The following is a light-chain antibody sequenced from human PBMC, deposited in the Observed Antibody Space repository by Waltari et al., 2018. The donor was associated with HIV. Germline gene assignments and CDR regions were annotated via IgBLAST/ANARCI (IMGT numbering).Light chain of an antibody. CDR1: QNINSNY. Sequence: EIVLTQSPGTLSLSPGARATLSCRTSQNINSNYLAWYQQKPGQAPRLRMYGASTRATGIPDRFSGSGSGTDFTLTINRLEPEDFAVYYCQHYTSSPTYTFGQGTKLEIK. CDR2: GAS. J-gene: IGKJ2*01. V-gene: IGKV3-20*01. CDR3: QHYTSSPTYT.